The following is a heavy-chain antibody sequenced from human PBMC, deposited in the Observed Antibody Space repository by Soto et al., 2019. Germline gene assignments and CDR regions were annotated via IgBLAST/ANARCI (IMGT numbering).Heavy chain of an antibody. J-gene: IGHJ6*02. V-gene: IGHV3-30-3*01. CDR3: ARDLATTVVTLYYYYGMDV. Sequence: QVQLVESGGGVVQPGRSLRLSCAASGFTFSSYAMHWVRQAPGKGLEWVAVISYDGSNKYYADSVKGRFTISRDNSKNTRYLQMNSLRAEDTAVYYCARDLATTVVTLYYYYGMDVWGQGTTVTVSS. CDR1: GFTFSSYA. CDR2: ISYDGSNK. D-gene: IGHD4-17*01.